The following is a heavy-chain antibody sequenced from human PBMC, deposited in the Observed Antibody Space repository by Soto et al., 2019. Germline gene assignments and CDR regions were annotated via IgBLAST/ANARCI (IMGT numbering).Heavy chain of an antibody. CDR1: GGSFSGYY. D-gene: IGHD3-22*01. J-gene: IGHJ4*02. V-gene: IGHV4-34*01. CDR2: INHSGST. Sequence: PSETLSLTCAVYGGSFSGYYWSWIRQPPGKGLEWIGEINHSGSTNYNPSLKSRVTISVDTSKNQFSLKLSSVTAADTAVYYCATHYYDSSGYLFDYWGQGTLVTVSS. CDR3: ATHYYDSSGYLFDY.